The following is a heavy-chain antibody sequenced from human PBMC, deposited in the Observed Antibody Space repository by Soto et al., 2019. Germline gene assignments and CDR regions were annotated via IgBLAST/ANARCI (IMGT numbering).Heavy chain of an antibody. CDR1: GFTFSNYA. Sequence: VQLLESGGGLVQPGGSLRLSCAASGFTFSNYAMSWVRQAPGKGLEWVSSISGTGGSTYYADSVKGRFTISRDNSKNTVVVQMNSLRAEDTAVYYCAKDLMAAGTPNNWGQGTLVTVSS. CDR2: ISGTGGST. CDR3: AKDLMAAGTPNN. V-gene: IGHV3-23*01. J-gene: IGHJ4*02. D-gene: IGHD6-13*01.